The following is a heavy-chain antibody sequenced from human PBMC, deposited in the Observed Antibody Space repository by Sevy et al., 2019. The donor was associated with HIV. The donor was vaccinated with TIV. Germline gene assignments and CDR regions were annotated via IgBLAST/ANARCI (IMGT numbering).Heavy chain of an antibody. CDR1: GGSFSGYY. V-gene: IGHV4-34*01. D-gene: IGHD1-7*01. CDR3: ARVWGITGTTNY. CDR2: INHSGST. J-gene: IGHJ4*02. Sequence: SETLSLTCAVYGGSFSGYYWSWIRQPPGKGLEWIGEINHSGSTNSNPSLKSQVTISVDTSKNQFSLKLSSVTAADTAVYYCARVWGITGTTNYWGQGTLVTVSS.